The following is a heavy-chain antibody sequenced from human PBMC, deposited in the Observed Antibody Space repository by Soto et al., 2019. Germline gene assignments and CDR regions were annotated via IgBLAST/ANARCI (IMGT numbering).Heavy chain of an antibody. CDR2: IRSKAYGGTT. V-gene: IGHV3-49*04. CDR1: GFTFGDYA. Sequence: SLRLSCTASGFTFGDYAMSWVRQAPGKGLEWVGFIRSKAYGGTTEYAASVKGRFTISRDDSKSIAYLQMNSLKTEDTAVYHCHTEVMDYWGQGTLVTVSS. CDR3: HTEVMDY. J-gene: IGHJ4*02. D-gene: IGHD3-16*01.